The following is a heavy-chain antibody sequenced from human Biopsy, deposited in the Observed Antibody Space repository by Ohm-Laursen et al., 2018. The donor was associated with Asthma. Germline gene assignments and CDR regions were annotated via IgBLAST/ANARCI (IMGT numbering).Heavy chain of an antibody. CDR3: ARGKTWGRSYYFDY. CDR1: GFTFSNYG. D-gene: IGHD6-6*01. CDR2: ISFDGSNK. J-gene: IGHJ4*02. V-gene: IGHV3-30*03. Sequence: SLRLSCAATGFTFSNYGMHWVRQAPGKGLEWVAVISFDGSNKDFADSVKGRFTISRDNSKNTMYLEMNSLRGDDTAVYYCARGKTWGRSYYFDYWGQGTLVTVSS.